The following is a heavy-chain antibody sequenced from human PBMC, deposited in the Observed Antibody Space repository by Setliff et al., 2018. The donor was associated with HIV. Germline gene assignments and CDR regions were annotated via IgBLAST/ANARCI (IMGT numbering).Heavy chain of an antibody. CDR3: ARGRIHDSSDYIGNWFDP. D-gene: IGHD3-22*01. J-gene: IGHJ5*02. V-gene: IGHV1-2*02. CDR2: INVDSGDT. CDR1: GYTFTGYY. Sequence: ASVKVSCKASGYTFTGYYIHWVRQAPGEGLEWMGCINVDSGDTNYAQKFQGRVIVTRDTSSSTAYMELRSLRPDDTAVYFCARGRIHDSSDYIGNWFDPWGQGTLVTVSS.